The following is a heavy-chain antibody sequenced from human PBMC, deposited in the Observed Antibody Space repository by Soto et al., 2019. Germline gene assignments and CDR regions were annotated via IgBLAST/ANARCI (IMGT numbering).Heavy chain of an antibody. J-gene: IGHJ6*02. CDR3: ARDLVDCAFDEVWQYYGMYV. CDR1: GGSIKSGDHH. V-gene: IGHV4-30-4*01. CDR2: IYSRGST. D-gene: IGHD3-9*01. Sequence: SETLSLTCSVSGGSIKSGDHHWSWIRQPPGKGLEWIGYIYSRGSTYYNPSLKSRVIISVDTSKNQVSLKLTSLTAADTAVYFGARDLVDCAFDEVWQYYGMYVWGQGTTVTVSS.